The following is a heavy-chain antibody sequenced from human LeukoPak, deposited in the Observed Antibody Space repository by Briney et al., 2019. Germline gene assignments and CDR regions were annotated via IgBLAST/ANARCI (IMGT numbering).Heavy chain of an antibody. CDR3: ARGLSGGYYFDY. D-gene: IGHD3-10*01. CDR1: GYSISSGYY. J-gene: IGHJ4*02. CDR2: IYHSGST. Sequence: KPSETLSLTCTVSGYSISSGYYWGWIRQPPGKGLEWIGSIYHSGSTYYNPSLQSRVTMSVDTSKNQFSLKLSSVTAADTAVYYCARGLSGGYYFDYWGQGTLVTVSS. V-gene: IGHV4-38-2*02.